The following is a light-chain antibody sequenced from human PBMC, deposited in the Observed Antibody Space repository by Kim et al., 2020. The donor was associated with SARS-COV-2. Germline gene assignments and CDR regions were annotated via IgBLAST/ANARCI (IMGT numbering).Light chain of an antibody. J-gene: IGLJ3*02. CDR3: SSYTSSSTRV. CDR2: DVS. CDR1: SSDVGGYNY. V-gene: IGLV2-14*03. Sequence: QSALTQPASVSGSPGQSITISCTRTSSDVGGYNYVSWYQQHPGKAPKLMIYDVSNRPSGVSNRFSGSKSGNTASLTISGLQAEDEADYYCSSYTSSSTRVFGGGTQLTV.